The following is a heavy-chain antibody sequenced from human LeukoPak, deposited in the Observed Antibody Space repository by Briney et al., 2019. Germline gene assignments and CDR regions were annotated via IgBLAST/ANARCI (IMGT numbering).Heavy chain of an antibody. CDR1: GFTFSSYS. CDR2: ISSSSSYI. J-gene: IGHJ5*02. CDR3: ATQHSSGSNWFDP. D-gene: IGHD6-19*01. V-gene: IGHV3-21*01. Sequence: GGSLRLSCAASGFTFSSYSMNWVRQAPGKGLEWVSSISSSSSYIYYADSVKGRFTISRDNAKNSLYLQMNSLRAEDTAVYYCATQHSSGSNWFDPWGQGTLVTVPS.